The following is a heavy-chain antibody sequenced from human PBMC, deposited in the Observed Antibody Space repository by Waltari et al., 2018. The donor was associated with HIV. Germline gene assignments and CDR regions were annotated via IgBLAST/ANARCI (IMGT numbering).Heavy chain of an antibody. D-gene: IGHD2-2*01. CDR1: GYTFTGYY. CDR3: ARDFLGYCSSTSCSGYYGMDV. V-gene: IGHV1-2*04. J-gene: IGHJ6*02. CDR2: INPNSGGT. Sequence: QVQLVQSGAEVKKPGASVKVSCKASGYTFTGYYMHWVRQAPGQGLEWMGWINPNSGGTNYAQKFQGWVTMTRDTSISTAYMELSRLRSDDTAVYYCARDFLGYCSSTSCSGYYGMDVWGQGTTVTVSS.